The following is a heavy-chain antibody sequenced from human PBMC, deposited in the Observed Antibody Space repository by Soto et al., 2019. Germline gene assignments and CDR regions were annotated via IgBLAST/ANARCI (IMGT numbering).Heavy chain of an antibody. CDR2: IKQDGSEK. J-gene: IGHJ4*02. V-gene: IGHV3-7*01. CDR1: WFTLCCYL. D-gene: IGHD2-8*02. CDR3: ARVNVMTGWGTGHFDY. Sequence: PGGALIPSCAAPWFTLCCYLVSGVPPAPGGGLEWVANIKQDGSEKYYVDSVKGRFTISRDNAKNSLYLQMNSLRAEDTAVYYCARVNVMTGWGTGHFDYWGQGTLVTVSS.